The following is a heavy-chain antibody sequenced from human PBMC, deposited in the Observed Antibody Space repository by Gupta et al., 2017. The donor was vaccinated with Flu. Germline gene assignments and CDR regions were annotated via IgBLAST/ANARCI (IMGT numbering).Heavy chain of an antibody. CDR3: VTGGYYLDF. J-gene: IGHJ4*02. Sequence: EVHLVESGGGLVKPGGSLRLSCAGSGFTFSNAWMNWVRQAPGKGLEWVGRIKSKVDGGTTDYAAPVKGRFTISRDDSENTVYLQMNSLKTEDTAVYYCVTGGYYLDFWGQGALVTVSS. CDR2: IKSKVDGGTT. D-gene: IGHD3-16*01. V-gene: IGHV3-15*01. CDR1: GFTFSNAW.